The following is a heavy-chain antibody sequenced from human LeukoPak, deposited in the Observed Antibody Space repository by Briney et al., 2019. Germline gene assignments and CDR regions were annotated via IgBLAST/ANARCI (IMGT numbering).Heavy chain of an antibody. Sequence: HTGGSLRLSCAASGFTFSSYWMTWVRQAPGKGLEWVASLNEDGSKRSYVGSVKGRFTISRDNAQKSVYLQMNSLTAEDTAVYYCARAVTSMDGYWGQGTLVTVSS. CDR1: GFTFSSYW. CDR3: ARAVTSMDGY. CDR2: LNEDGSKR. D-gene: IGHD5-18*01. V-gene: IGHV3-7*03. J-gene: IGHJ4*02.